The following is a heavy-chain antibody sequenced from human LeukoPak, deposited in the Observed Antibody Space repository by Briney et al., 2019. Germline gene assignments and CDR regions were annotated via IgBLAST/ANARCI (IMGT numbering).Heavy chain of an antibody. D-gene: IGHD5-24*01. CDR2: MNPNSGNT. J-gene: IGHJ4*02. CDR3: ARDGYKSGFDY. V-gene: IGHV1-8*03. CDR1: GYTFTSYD. Sequence: ASVKVSCKASGYTFTSYDINWVRQATGQELEWMGWMNPNSGNTGYAQKFQGRVTITRNTSISTAYMELSSLRSEDTAVYYCARDGYKSGFDYWGQGTLVTVSS.